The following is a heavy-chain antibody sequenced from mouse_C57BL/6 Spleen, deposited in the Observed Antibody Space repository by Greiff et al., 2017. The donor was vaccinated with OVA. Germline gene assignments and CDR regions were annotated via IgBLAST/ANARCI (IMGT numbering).Heavy chain of an antibody. V-gene: IGHV5-16*01. CDR3: ARDGIYYYGSSWYFDV. CDR2: INYDGSST. Sequence: EVKVVESEGGLVQPGSSMKLSCTASGFTFSDYYMAWVRQVPEKGLEWVANINYDGSSTYYLDSLKSRFIISRDNAKNILYLQMSSLKSEDTATYYCARDGIYYYGSSWYFDVWGTGTTVTVSS. CDR1: GFTFSDYY. J-gene: IGHJ1*03. D-gene: IGHD1-1*01.